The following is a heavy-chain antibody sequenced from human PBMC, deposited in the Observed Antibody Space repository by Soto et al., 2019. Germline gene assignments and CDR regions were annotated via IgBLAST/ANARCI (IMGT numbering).Heavy chain of an antibody. V-gene: IGHV3-33*01. J-gene: IGHJ4*02. CDR3: ARDIYDSSGYYSAVDY. CDR2: IWYDGSNK. Sequence: GGSLRLSCAASGFTFSSYGMHWVRQAPGKGLEWVAVIWYDGSNKYYADSVKGRFTISRDNSKNTLYLQMNSLRAEDTAVYYCARDIYDSSGYYSAVDYWGQGTLVTVS. D-gene: IGHD3-22*01. CDR1: GFTFSSYG.